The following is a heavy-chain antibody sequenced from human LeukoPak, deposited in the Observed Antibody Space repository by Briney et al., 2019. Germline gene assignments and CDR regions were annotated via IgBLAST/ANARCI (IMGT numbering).Heavy chain of an antibody. J-gene: IGHJ6*02. CDR2: INPNSGGT. V-gene: IGHV1-2*02. Sequence: ASVKVSRKASGYTFTGYYMHWVRQAPGQGLEWMGWINPNSGGTNYAQKFQGRVTMTRDTSISTAYMELSRLRSDDTAVYYCARRSGLYYYYGMDVWGQGTTVTVSS. CDR1: GYTFTGYY. CDR3: ARRSGLYYYYGMDV. D-gene: IGHD5-12*01.